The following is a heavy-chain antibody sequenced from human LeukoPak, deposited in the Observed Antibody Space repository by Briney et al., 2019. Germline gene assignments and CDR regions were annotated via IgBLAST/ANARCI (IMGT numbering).Heavy chain of an antibody. CDR2: INPNSGGT. Sequence: ASVKVSCKASGYTFTGYYMHWVRQAPGQGLEWMGWINPNSGGTNYAQKFQGRVTMTRDTSISTAYMELSRLRSDDTAVYYCARGYCSSTSCYVYYYYYMDVWGKGTTVTISS. CDR3: ARGYCSSTSCYVYYYYYMDV. V-gene: IGHV1-2*02. D-gene: IGHD2-2*01. CDR1: GYTFTGYY. J-gene: IGHJ6*03.